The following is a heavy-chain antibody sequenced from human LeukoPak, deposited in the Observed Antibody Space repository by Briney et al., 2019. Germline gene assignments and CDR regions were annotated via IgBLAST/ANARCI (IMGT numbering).Heavy chain of an antibody. V-gene: IGHV1-8*01. CDR3: AGVRVVIIIPGYGMDV. CDR1: GYTFTSYD. D-gene: IGHD3-10*01. Sequence: PSVKVSCKASGYTFTSYDINWVRQATGQGLEWMGWMNPNSGNTGYAQKFQGRDTMTRHTSISTAYMELSSLRSEDTAVYYCAGVRVVIIIPGYGMDVWGKGPRVTVS. CDR2: MNPNSGNT. J-gene: IGHJ6*04.